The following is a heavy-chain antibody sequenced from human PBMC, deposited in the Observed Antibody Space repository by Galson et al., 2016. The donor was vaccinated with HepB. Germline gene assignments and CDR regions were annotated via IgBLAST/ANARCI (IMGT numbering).Heavy chain of an antibody. J-gene: IGHJ4*02. V-gene: IGHV3-30*18. Sequence: SLRLSCAASGFTFSRYAMHWVRQAPGKGLEWVAVISYDGSHKYYAASVKGRFTISRDNSKNTLSLQVNSLRAEDTAVYYCAKNEILAGYSAFDYWGQGTPVTFAS. CDR1: GFTFSRYA. CDR2: ISYDGSHK. CDR3: AKNEILAGYSAFDY. D-gene: IGHD3-9*01.